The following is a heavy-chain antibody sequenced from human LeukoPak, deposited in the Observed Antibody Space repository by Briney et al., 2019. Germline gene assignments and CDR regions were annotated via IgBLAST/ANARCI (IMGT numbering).Heavy chain of an antibody. CDR3: AKSLYGGCDY. J-gene: IGHJ4*02. CDR1: GFTFSSTS. V-gene: IGHV3-23*01. CDR2: TVGGGDGT. Sequence: GGSLRLSCAASGFTFSSTSMSWVRQAPGKGLEWVAVTVGGGDGTYYADSVKGRFTIFRDNSKNTVYLQMNSLRVEDTAVYYCAKSLYGGCDYWGQGTVVTVSS. D-gene: IGHD3-16*02.